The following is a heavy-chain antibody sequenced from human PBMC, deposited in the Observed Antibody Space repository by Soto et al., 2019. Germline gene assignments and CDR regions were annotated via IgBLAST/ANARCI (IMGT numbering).Heavy chain of an antibody. CDR2: ISSSSSII. D-gene: IGHD1-20*01. J-gene: IGHJ4*02. CDR3: ARDHNWNTGYFDY. Sequence: GGSLRLSCAASGFTFSSCSMNWVRQAPGKGLEWVSYISSSSSIIYYADSVKGRFTISRDNAKNSLYLQMNSLRDEDTAVYYCARDHNWNTGYFDYWGQGTLVTVSS. CDR1: GFTFSSCS. V-gene: IGHV3-48*02.